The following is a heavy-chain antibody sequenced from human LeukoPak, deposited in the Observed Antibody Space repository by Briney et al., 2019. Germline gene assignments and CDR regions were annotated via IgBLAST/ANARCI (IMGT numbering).Heavy chain of an antibody. CDR1: GGSISTADYY. Sequence: PSETLSLTCTVSGGSISTADYYWSSIRQPPGKSLEWIAYIYSSGRTSSNPSLKCRPTISVNTSKTPFSLKLTSGTPTAPSVSHCARASGVLLFDYWGQRTLVTVSS. D-gene: IGHD3-10*01. CDR3: ARASGVLLFDY. J-gene: IGHJ4*02. CDR2: IYSSGRT. V-gene: IGHV4-30-4*08.